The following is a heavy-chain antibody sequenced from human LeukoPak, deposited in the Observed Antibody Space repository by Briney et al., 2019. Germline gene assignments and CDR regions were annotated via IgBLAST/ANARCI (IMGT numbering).Heavy chain of an antibody. CDR3: ARGASWSGYYYMDV. Sequence: SETLSLTCTVSGYSISSGYYWGWIRQPPGKGLEWIGSIYHSGSTYYNPSLKSRVTISVDTSKNQFSLKLSSVTAADTAVYYCARGASWSGYYYMDVWGKGTTVTVSS. V-gene: IGHV4-38-2*02. CDR1: GYSISSGYY. CDR2: IYHSGST. D-gene: IGHD6-13*01. J-gene: IGHJ6*03.